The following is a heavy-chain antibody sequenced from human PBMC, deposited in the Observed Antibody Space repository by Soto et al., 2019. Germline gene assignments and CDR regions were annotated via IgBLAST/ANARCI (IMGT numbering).Heavy chain of an antibody. CDR1: GFSLSTSGVV. V-gene: IGHV2-5*02. Sequence: QITLKESGPTLVKPTQTLTLTCTSSGFSLSTSGVVVGWIRQPPGKALEWLALIYWDDDKRYSPSLKSRLTITKDTSKNLVFLTMTNMDPVDTATYYCVHSIRSRAADWGQGTLVTVSS. D-gene: IGHD6-25*01. CDR3: VHSIRSRAAD. J-gene: IGHJ4*02. CDR2: IYWDDDK.